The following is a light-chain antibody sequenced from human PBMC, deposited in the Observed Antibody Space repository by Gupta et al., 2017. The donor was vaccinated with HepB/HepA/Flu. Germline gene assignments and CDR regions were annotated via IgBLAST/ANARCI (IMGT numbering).Light chain of an antibody. CDR1: QSISGS. Sequence: IVLTQSPATLSLSTGERATLSCRASQSISGSLVWYQQKPGQAPRLLIYETSTRPGGTPSRFSGRGSGTDFTLTISNLEPEDLAVYYCQQRDNWQFTFGPGTKVDIK. CDR3: QQRDNWQFT. V-gene: IGKV3-11*01. CDR2: ETS. J-gene: IGKJ3*01.